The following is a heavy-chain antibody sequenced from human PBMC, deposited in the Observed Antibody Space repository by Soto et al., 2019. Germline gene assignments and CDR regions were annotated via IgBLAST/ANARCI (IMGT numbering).Heavy chain of an antibody. J-gene: IGHJ3*02. CDR3: ARDPRFYSSGWYLPHDAFDI. V-gene: IGHV6-1*01. D-gene: IGHD6-19*01. CDR1: GDSVSSNSAT. Sequence: SQTLSLTCAISGDSVSSNSATWNWIRQSPSRGLEWLGRTYYRSKWYNDYAVSVKSRIAINPDTSENQFSLQLNSVTPEDTAVYYCARDPRFYSSGWYLPHDAFDIWGQGTMVTVSS. CDR2: TYYRSKWYN.